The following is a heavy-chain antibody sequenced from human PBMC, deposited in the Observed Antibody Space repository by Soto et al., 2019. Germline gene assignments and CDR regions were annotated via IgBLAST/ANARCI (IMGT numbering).Heavy chain of an antibody. CDR3: ARTRSFTLGFYYDGMDV. CDR1: GYSFASYW. J-gene: IGHJ6*02. CDR2: IYPGDSDT. Sequence: PVESLKISCQGSGYSFASYWIGCGLQVPVKDLEWMGIIYPGDSDTRYSPSFQGQVTISADKSLRTAYLQWTSLKASDTALYYCARTRSFTLGFYYDGMDVWGQGTTVTVSS. V-gene: IGHV5-51*01. D-gene: IGHD6-6*01.